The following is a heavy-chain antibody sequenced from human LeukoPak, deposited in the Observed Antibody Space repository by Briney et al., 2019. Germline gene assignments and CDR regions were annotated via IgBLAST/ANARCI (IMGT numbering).Heavy chain of an antibody. CDR3: ARGGSTVTTISSS. CDR1: GFTFSIFW. CDR2: INSNGRTT. V-gene: IGHV3-74*01. D-gene: IGHD4-11*01. Sequence: GGSLRLSCTASGFTFSIFWMHWVRQAPGKGLEWVSLINSNGRTTTYGDAVKGRFTISRDNAKNTLYLQMNRLTAEDTAMYFCARGGSTVTTISSSRGQGTLVTVSS. J-gene: IGHJ4*02.